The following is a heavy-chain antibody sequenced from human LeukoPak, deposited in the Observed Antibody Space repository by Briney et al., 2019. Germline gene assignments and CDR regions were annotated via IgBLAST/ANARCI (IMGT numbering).Heavy chain of an antibody. CDR3: ARVLLDTMIGPFGY. V-gene: IGHV3-21*01. D-gene: IGHD3-22*01. J-gene: IGHJ4*02. Sequence: PGGSLRLSCAASGFTFSSYTMNWVRQAPGKGLEWVSSISSSSSYIYYADSVKGRFTISRDNAKDSLYLQMNSLRAEDTAVYYCARVLLDTMIGPFGYWGQGTLVTVPS. CDR1: GFTFSSYT. CDR2: ISSSSSYI.